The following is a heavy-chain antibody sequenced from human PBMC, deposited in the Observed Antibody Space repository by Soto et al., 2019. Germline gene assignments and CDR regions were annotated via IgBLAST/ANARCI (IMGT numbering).Heavy chain of an antibody. V-gene: IGHV3-33*08. CDR1: GFTFSSYS. Sequence: QVQLVESGGGVVQPGRSLRLSCAASGFTFSSYSMHWVRQAPGNGLEWVADIGYDGSNKNYADSVKGRFTISRDNPKNTLYLQMNSLKTEDTAVYSCEYCRHGSWTYSSCDYRGQGDMVAVAS. D-gene: IGHD3-10*01. J-gene: IGHJ4*02. CDR2: IGYDGSNK. CDR3: EYCRHGSWTYSSCDY.